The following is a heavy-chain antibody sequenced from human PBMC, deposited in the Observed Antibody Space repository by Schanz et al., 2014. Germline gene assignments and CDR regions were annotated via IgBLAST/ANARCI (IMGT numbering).Heavy chain of an antibody. CDR2: FIPILDVG. D-gene: IGHD5-12*01. Sequence: QVQLVQSGAEVKKPGASVKVSCKASRSTFSSYTISWVRQARGQGLEWVGRFIPILDVGNYAQQFQGRVTFTADKSTSTAYMELSSLRSDDTAVYYCARGGGPEDVFDIWGQGTMVTVSS. CDR1: RSTFSSYT. J-gene: IGHJ3*02. CDR3: ARGGGPEDVFDI. V-gene: IGHV1-69*04.